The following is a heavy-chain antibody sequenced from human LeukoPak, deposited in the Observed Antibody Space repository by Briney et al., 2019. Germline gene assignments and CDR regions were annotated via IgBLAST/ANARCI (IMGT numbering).Heavy chain of an antibody. CDR1: GGSISSYY. Sequence: SETLSLTCTVSGGSISSYYWSWIRQPPGKGLEWIGYIYYSGSTNYNPSLKSRVTISVETSKNQFSLKLSSVTAADTAVYYCARGYTAMVTDYWGQGTLVTVSS. V-gene: IGHV4-59*01. J-gene: IGHJ4*02. D-gene: IGHD5-18*01. CDR3: ARGYTAMVTDY. CDR2: IYYSGST.